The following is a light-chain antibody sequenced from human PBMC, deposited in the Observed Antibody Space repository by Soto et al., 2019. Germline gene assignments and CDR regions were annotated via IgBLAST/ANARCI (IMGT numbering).Light chain of an antibody. CDR3: GTWDSRLSGGV. V-gene: IGLV1-51*01. CDR1: SSNIGNNY. Sequence: QSVLTQPPSVSAAPGQKVTICCCGSSSNIGNNYVSWYQHLPGTAPKLLIYDNNKRPSGIPDRFSGSKSGTSATLDIIGLQTGDEADYYCGTWDSRLSGGVFGGGTKVTVL. CDR2: DNN. J-gene: IGLJ2*01.